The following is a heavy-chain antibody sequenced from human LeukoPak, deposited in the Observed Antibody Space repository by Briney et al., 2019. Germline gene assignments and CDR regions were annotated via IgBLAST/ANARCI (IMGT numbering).Heavy chain of an antibody. CDR3: ASDRLWFGPNYFDY. Sequence: GGSLRLSCAASGFTFSSYAMHWVRQAPGKGLEWVAVISYDGSNKYYADSVKGRFTISRDNSKNTLYLQMNSLRAEDTAVYYCASDRLWFGPNYFDYWGQGTLVTVSS. D-gene: IGHD3-10*01. V-gene: IGHV3-30*04. CDR1: GFTFSSYA. J-gene: IGHJ4*02. CDR2: ISYDGSNK.